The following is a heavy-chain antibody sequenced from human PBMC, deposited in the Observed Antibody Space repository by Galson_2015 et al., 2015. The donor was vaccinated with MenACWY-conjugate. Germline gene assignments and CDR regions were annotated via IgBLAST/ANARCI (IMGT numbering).Heavy chain of an antibody. CDR2: ISGSGGST. CDR3: ARGGQWELPFDY. J-gene: IGHJ4*02. Sequence: SLRLSCAASGFTFSSYAMSWVRQAPGKGLEWVSAISGSGGSTYYADSVKGRFTISRDNSKNTLYLQMNSLRAEDTAVYYCARGGQWELPFDYWGQGTLVTVSS. CDR1: GFTFSSYA. V-gene: IGHV3-23*01. D-gene: IGHD1-26*01.